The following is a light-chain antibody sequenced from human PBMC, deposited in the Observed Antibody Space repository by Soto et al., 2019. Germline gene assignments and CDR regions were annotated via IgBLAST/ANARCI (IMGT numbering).Light chain of an antibody. Sequence: DIQMTQSPSTLSASVGDRVTITCRASQNINSWLAWYQQKPGKAPKFLIYDASSLESGVPSRFSGSGSGTEFTLPISSLQPDDFAPYYCQHYNSYLWTFGQGTKVEIK. CDR1: QNINSW. CDR3: QHYNSYLWT. V-gene: IGKV1-5*01. CDR2: DAS. J-gene: IGKJ1*01.